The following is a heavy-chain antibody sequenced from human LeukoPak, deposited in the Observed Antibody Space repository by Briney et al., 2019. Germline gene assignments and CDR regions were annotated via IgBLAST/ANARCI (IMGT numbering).Heavy chain of an antibody. D-gene: IGHD3-10*01. Sequence: SETLSLTCTVSGGSMSSHYWSWIRQPPGKGLEWIGYIYYSGSTKYNPSLKSRVTISIDTSKNQFSLKLSSVTAADTAVYYCSAYGSGSVGYYYYYMDVWGKGTTVTVSS. CDR1: GGSMSSHY. CDR2: IYYSGST. J-gene: IGHJ6*03. V-gene: IGHV4-59*08. CDR3: SAYGSGSVGYYYYYMDV.